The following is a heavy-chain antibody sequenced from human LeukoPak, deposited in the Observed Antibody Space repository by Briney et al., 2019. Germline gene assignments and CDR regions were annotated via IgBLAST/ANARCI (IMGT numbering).Heavy chain of an antibody. V-gene: IGHV3-11*01. CDR1: GFTFSDYY. CDR3: ARENSYYYYGMDV. CDR2: ISSSGSTI. D-gene: IGHD1/OR15-1a*01. Sequence: GGSLRLSCAASGFTFSDYYMSWLRQAPGKGLEGVSYISSSGSTIYYADSVKSRFTISRDNAKNSLYLQMNSLRAEDTAVYYCARENSYYYYGMDVWGQGTTVTVSS. J-gene: IGHJ6*02.